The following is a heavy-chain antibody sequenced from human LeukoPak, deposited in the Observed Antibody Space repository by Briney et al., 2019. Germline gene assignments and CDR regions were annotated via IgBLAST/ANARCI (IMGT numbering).Heavy chain of an antibody. J-gene: IGHJ4*02. CDR1: GGSISSSSYY. D-gene: IGHD6-19*01. CDR2: IYYSGST. V-gene: IGHV4-39*01. Sequence: SETLSLTCTVSGGSISSSSYYWGWIRRPPWKGLEWIGSIYYSGSTYYNPSFKSRVTISVDTSKNQFYLKLSSVTAADTAVYYCARLSIAGPGFDYWGQGTLVTVSS. CDR3: ARLSIAGPGFDY.